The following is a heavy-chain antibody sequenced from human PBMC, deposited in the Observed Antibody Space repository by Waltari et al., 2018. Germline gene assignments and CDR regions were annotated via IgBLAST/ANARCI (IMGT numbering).Heavy chain of an antibody. CDR3: ARSVEGAFDV. Sequence: EVQLVESGGGLVQPGGSRRLSCAASGFNFRVYSMNWFRQAPGKGLEWVSYMTSDERTICYADSVEGRFTISRDNAKGSVYLQMNSLRAEDTAVYYCARSVEGAFDVWGQGTMVTVSS. CDR1: GFNFRVYS. V-gene: IGHV3-48*01. CDR2: MTSDERTI. J-gene: IGHJ3*01.